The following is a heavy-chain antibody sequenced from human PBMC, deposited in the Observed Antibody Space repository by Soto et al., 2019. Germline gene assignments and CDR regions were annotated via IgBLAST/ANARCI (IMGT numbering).Heavy chain of an antibody. CDR2: ISNTGSTI. Sequence: EVQLVESGGGLVQPGGSLRLSCAASGFTFTTYSMNWVRLAPGKGLEWLSYISNTGSTIYYADSVKGRFTISRDNAKNSLYLQMSGLRVEDTAVYYVARGTMTAVSKTDSWGQGALVTVSS. D-gene: IGHD4-17*01. CDR3: ARGTMTAVSKTDS. J-gene: IGHJ4*02. CDR1: GFTFTTYS. V-gene: IGHV3-48*01.